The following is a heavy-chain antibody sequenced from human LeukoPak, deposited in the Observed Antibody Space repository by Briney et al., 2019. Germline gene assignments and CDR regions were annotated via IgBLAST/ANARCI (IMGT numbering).Heavy chain of an antibody. CDR1: GGTFSSYA. CDR2: IIPIFDTA. D-gene: IGHD3-9*01. Sequence: SVKVSCKASGGTFSSYAISWVRQAPGQGLEWMGGIIPIFDTANYAQKFQGRVTITADGSTSTAYMELSSLRSEDTAVYYCARDGAYDILTGYPPGFDYWGQGTLVTVSS. CDR3: ARDGAYDILTGYPPGFDY. J-gene: IGHJ4*02. V-gene: IGHV1-69*13.